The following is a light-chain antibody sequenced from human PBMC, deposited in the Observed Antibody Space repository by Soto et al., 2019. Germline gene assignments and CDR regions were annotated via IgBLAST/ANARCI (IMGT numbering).Light chain of an antibody. J-gene: IGKJ2*01. V-gene: IGKV1-39*01. CDR1: QTISTH. CDR3: QQSLTIPYT. CDR2: AAS. Sequence: DIQMTQSPSSLSASVRDRVTITCRASQTISTHLNWYQQKPGKAPKLLIYAASTLQSGVPSRFSGRGSGTDFTLTSNSLQPEDFATYYCQQSLTIPYTFGQGTKLEIK.